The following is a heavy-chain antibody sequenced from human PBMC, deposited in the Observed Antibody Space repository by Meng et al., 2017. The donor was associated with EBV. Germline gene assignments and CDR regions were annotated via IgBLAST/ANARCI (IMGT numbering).Heavy chain of an antibody. D-gene: IGHD6-19*01. CDR3: ARVGIAVAGTGDY. J-gene: IGHJ4*02. CDR1: GYTFTGYY. V-gene: IGHV1-2*06. Sequence: QVELVPLGGEVKKPGAPVKVYCKASGYTFTGYYMHWVRQAPGQGLEWMGRINPNSGGTNYAQKFQGRVTMTRDTSISTAYMELSRLRSDDTAVYYCARVGIAVAGTGDYWGQGTLVTVSS. CDR2: INPNSGGT.